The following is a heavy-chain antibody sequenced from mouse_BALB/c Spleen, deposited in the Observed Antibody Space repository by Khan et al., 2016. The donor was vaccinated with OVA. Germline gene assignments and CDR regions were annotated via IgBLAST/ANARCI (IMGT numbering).Heavy chain of an antibody. CDR3: ARGYFGNYEFVY. Sequence: QVRLQQSGAELVKPGASVKLSCKTSGYTFTSYWIQWVKQRPGQGLGWIGQIFPGTGTTYYNENFKGKATLTVDTYANTAYMQFSSLTSEDSAVYFCARGYFGNYEFVYWGQGTLVTVSP. CDR2: IFPGTGTT. D-gene: IGHD2-1*01. V-gene: IGHV1S132*01. J-gene: IGHJ3*01. CDR1: GYTFTSYW.